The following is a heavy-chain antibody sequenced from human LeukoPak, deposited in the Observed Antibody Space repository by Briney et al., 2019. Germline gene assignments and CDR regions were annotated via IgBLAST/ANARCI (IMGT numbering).Heavy chain of an antibody. CDR3: ARDRYSSSWYSLYNWFDP. CDR2: IIIISGYI. Sequence: GGSLRLSCVPSGFTLISYSINWVRQAPGGGRGWVSSIIIISGYIYYAHSAKGRFTISRDNAKNSMYLQMNSLRAEDTAVYYCARDRYSSSWYSLYNWFDPWGQGTLVTVS. CDR1: GFTLISYS. J-gene: IGHJ5*02. V-gene: IGHV3-21*01. D-gene: IGHD6-13*01.